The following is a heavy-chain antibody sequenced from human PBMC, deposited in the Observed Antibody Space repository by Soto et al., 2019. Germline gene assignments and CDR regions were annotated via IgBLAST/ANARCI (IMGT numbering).Heavy chain of an antibody. Sequence: EVQLVESGGGLVQPGGSLRLSCAASGFTFSSYSMNWVRQAQGKGLDWVSYISSSSSTIYYADSVKGRFTISRDNAKNSLYLQTNSLRAEDTAVYYCARRLGAVAGTGNFQHWGQGTLVTVSS. D-gene: IGHD6-19*01. J-gene: IGHJ1*01. CDR3: ARRLGAVAGTGNFQH. CDR1: GFTFSSYS. V-gene: IGHV3-48*01. CDR2: ISSSSSTI.